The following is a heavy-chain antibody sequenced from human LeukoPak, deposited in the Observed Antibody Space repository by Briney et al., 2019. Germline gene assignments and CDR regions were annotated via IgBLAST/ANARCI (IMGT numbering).Heavy chain of an antibody. CDR3: ARARVVVPAAQADY. CDR1: GFTFSSYS. D-gene: IGHD2-2*01. V-gene: IGHV3-66*01. J-gene: IGHJ4*02. Sequence: GGSLRLSCAASGFTFSSYSMNWVRQAPGKGLEWVSAIYSGGSTYYADSVKGRFTISRDNSKNTLYLQMNSLRAEDTAVYYCARARVVVPAAQADYWGQGTLVTVSS. CDR2: IYSGGST.